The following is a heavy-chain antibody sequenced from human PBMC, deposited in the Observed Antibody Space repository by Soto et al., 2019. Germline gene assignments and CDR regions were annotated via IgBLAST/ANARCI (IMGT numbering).Heavy chain of an antibody. D-gene: IGHD6-13*01. J-gene: IGHJ4*02. CDR1: GYTFNSYG. Sequence: QVQLVQSGAEVKKPGASVQVSCKASGYTFNSYGISWVRQAPGQGLEWMGWISAYNGNKKYAQKLQGRVTMTTDTSTSTGYMELRSLRSDDTAVYYCARDLGQQLFDYWGQGTLVTVSS. V-gene: IGHV1-18*01. CDR3: ARDLGQQLFDY. CDR2: ISAYNGNK.